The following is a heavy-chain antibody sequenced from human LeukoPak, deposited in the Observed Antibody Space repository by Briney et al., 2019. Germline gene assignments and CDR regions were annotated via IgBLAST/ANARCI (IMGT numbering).Heavy chain of an antibody. J-gene: IGHJ3*02. Sequence: SVTVSCKASGGTFSSYAISWVRQAPGQGLEWMGGIIPIFGTANYAQKFQGRVTITADESTSTAYMELSSLRSEDTAVYYCANYYDSSGYYDAFDIWGQGTMVTVSS. CDR2: IIPIFGTA. V-gene: IGHV1-69*01. CDR3: ANYYDSSGYYDAFDI. CDR1: GGTFSSYA. D-gene: IGHD3-22*01.